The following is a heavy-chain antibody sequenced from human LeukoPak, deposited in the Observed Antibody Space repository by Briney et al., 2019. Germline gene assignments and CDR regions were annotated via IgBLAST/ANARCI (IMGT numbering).Heavy chain of an antibody. CDR1: GASIGTYY. CDR3: ARGQYDVLTRSYYFNY. CDR2: VYNSGST. Sequence: PSETLSLTCTVSGASIGTYYWSWIRQPPGKGLEWIGYVYNSGSTNYNPSLKITVTLSVDTANNKFSLKLNSVTAADTAIYYCARGQYDVLTRSYYFNYWGQGILVTVSS. V-gene: IGHV4-59*01. D-gene: IGHD3-9*01. J-gene: IGHJ4*02.